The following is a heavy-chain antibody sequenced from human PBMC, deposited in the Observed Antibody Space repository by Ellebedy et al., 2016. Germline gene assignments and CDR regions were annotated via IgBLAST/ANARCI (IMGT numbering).Heavy chain of an antibody. V-gene: IGHV3-49*03. CDR3: TRDNWPEIVGDAFDV. CDR1: GFTFGDYA. Sequence: GGSLRLXXTASGFTFGDYAMSWFRQGPGKGLEWVGFIRRKDYGGTTEYAASLKGRFTISRDDSKSIAYLQMNSLKTEDTGVYYCTRDNWPEIVGDAFDVWGQGTMVTVSS. CDR2: IRRKDYGGTT. J-gene: IGHJ3*01. D-gene: IGHD1-20*01.